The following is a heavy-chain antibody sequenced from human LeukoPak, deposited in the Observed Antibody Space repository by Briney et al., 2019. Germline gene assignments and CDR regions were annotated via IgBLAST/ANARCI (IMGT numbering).Heavy chain of an antibody. CDR2: VHHSGST. V-gene: IGHV4-4*02. CDR3: TRPYYYYMDV. J-gene: IGHJ6*03. CDR1: GGSISNYW. Sequence: SETLSLTCDVSGGSISNYWWSWVRQPPGKGLEWIAEVHHSGSTNYNPSLKSRVTISVDTSKNQFSLKLSSVTAADTAVYYCTRPYYYYMDVWGNGTTVTVSS.